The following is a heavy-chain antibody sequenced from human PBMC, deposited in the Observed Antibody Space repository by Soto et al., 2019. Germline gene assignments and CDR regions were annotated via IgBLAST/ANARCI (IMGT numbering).Heavy chain of an antibody. J-gene: IGHJ4*02. V-gene: IGHV3-74*01. D-gene: IGHD3-3*01. CDR1: GFTLSSYW. Sequence: EVQLVESGGGLVQPGGSLRLSCAASGFTLSSYWMHWVRQAPGKGLVWVSRINSDGSSTSYADSVKGRFTISRDNAKNTLYLQMNSLRAEDTTVYYCARGSWSGYYTTYYFDYWGQGTLVTVSS. CDR3: ARGSWSGYYTTYYFDY. CDR2: INSDGSST.